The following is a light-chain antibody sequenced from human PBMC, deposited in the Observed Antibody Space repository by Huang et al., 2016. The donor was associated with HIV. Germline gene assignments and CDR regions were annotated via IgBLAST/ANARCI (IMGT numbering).Light chain of an antibody. J-gene: IGKJ1*01. V-gene: IGKV3-15*01. Sequence: EIVMTQSPATLSVSPGERATLSCRASQSVYSNLAWYQQKPGQAPRLLVYGASTRATDIPARFSGSGSGTEFSLTISSLQSEDFAVDYCQQYNDWPPWTFGQGTKVEIK. CDR1: QSVYSN. CDR3: QQYNDWPPWT. CDR2: GAS.